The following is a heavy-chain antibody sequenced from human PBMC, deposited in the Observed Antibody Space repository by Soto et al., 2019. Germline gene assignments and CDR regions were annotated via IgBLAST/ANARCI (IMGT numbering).Heavy chain of an antibody. CDR1: GGSFSGYY. V-gene: IGHV4-34*01. Sequence: SETLSLTCAVYGGSFSGYYWSWIRQPPGKGLEWIGEINHSGSTNYNPSLKSRVTISVDTSKNQFSLKLSSVTAADTAVYYCARGLGYYYDSSGSQSTFEYWGQGTLVTVS. J-gene: IGHJ4*02. CDR3: ARGLGYYYDSSGSQSTFEY. CDR2: INHSGST. D-gene: IGHD3-22*01.